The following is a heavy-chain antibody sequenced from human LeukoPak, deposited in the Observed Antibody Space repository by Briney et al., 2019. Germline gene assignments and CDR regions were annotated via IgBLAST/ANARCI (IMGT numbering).Heavy chain of an antibody. CDR2: FDPEDGET. V-gene: IGHV1-24*01. J-gene: IGHJ4*02. D-gene: IGHD3-22*01. CDR1: GYTLTELS. Sequence: GASVKVSCKVSGYTLTELSMHWVRQAPGKGLEWMGGFDPEDGETIYARKFQGRVTMTEDTSTDTAYMELSSLRSEDTAVYYCATAQYYYDSSGYYYFDYWGQGTLVTVSS. CDR3: ATAQYYYDSSGYYYFDY.